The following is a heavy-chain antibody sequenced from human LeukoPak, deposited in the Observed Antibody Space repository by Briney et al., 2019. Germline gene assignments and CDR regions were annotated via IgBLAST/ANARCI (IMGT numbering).Heavy chain of an antibody. V-gene: IGHV1-2*04. CDR2: INPNSGGT. D-gene: IGHD4-11*01. CDR1: GYIFTGYY. J-gene: IGHJ6*02. Sequence: ASVKVSCEASGYIFTGYYIHWVRQAPGQGLEWMGWINPNSGGTNYAQKFQDWVTMTRDTSNSTAYMELRRLRSDGTAVYYCARGSGMTTVTTNYGMDVWAKGPRSLSP. CDR3: ARGSGMTTVTTNYGMDV.